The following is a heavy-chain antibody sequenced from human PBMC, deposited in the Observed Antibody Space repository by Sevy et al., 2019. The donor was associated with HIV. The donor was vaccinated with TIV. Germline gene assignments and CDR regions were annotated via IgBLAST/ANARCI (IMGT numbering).Heavy chain of an antibody. J-gene: IGHJ4*02. V-gene: IGHV1-69*13. D-gene: IGHD2-2*02. CDR1: GGTFNNYA. CDR2: IIPIFGAT. Sequence: ASVKVSCKASGGTFNNYAINWVRQAPGQGLEWMGGIIPIFGATNYAQKFQGRVTITADESTSTGYMEVSGLRSEDTGIYYSASVGFCSTRSCFTALRFPSGPHFDSWGQGTLVTVSS. CDR3: ASVGFCSTRSCFTALRFPSGPHFDS.